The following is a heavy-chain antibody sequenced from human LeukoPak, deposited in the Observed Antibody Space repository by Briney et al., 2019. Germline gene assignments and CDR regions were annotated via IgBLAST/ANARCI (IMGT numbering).Heavy chain of an antibody. CDR3: ARGYYYDSSGYYFNWFDP. V-gene: IGHV4-39*07. CDR2: IFYSGST. J-gene: IGHJ5*02. Sequence: SETLSLTCTVSGGSISSSSYYWGWIRQPPGKGLEWIGSIFYSGSTNYNPSLKSRVTISVDTSKNQFSLKLSSVTAADTAVYYCARGYYYDSSGYYFNWFDPWGQGTLVTVSS. D-gene: IGHD3-22*01. CDR1: GGSISSSSYY.